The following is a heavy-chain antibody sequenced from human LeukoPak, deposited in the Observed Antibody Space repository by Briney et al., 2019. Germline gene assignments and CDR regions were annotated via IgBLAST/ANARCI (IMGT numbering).Heavy chain of an antibody. CDR1: GGSISSGSYY. Sequence: SSQTLSLTCTVSGGSISSGSYYWSWIRQPAGKGLEWIGRIYTSGSTNYNPSLKSRVTISVDTSKNQFSLKLSSVTAADTAVYYCARVVVLINDILTGYYPWYFDYWGQGTLVTVSS. J-gene: IGHJ4*02. D-gene: IGHD3-9*01. V-gene: IGHV4-61*02. CDR2: IYTSGST. CDR3: ARVVVLINDILTGYYPWYFDY.